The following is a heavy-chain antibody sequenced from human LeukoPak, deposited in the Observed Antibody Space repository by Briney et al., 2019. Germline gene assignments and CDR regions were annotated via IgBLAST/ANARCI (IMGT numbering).Heavy chain of an antibody. CDR3: ARDQDVDY. Sequence: QPGGSLRLSCAASRFTFSSYGMHWVRQAPGKGLEWVAYIQSDRSNEQYADSVRGRFSISRDSSKNILYLQMNSLRAEDTAVYYCARDQDVDYWGQGTLVTVSS. V-gene: IGHV3-30*02. CDR1: RFTFSSYG. D-gene: IGHD2-15*01. J-gene: IGHJ4*02. CDR2: IQSDRSNE.